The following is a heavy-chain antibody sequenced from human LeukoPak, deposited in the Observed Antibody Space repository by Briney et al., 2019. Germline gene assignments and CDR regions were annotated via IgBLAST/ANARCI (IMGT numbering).Heavy chain of an antibody. J-gene: IGHJ2*01. Sequence: SEALSLTCTVSGGSISSYYWSWIRQPPGKGLEWMGYIYYSGSTNYNPSLKSRVTISVDTSKNQFSLKLSSVTAADTAVYYCARDPYCSSTSCYTSDWYFDLWGRGTLVTVSS. D-gene: IGHD2-2*02. CDR1: GGSISSYY. V-gene: IGHV4-59*01. CDR2: IYYSGST. CDR3: ARDPYCSSTSCYTSDWYFDL.